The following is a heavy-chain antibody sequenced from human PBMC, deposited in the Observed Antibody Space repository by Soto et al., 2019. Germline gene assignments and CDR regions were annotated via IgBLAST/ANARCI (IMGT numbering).Heavy chain of an antibody. V-gene: IGHV3-30*18. CDR3: AKDPAAAGPFDY. D-gene: IGHD6-25*01. Sequence: GGSLRLSCAASGFSFSSYGMHWVRQAPGKGLEWVAVISYDGSNKYYADSVKGRFTISRDNSKNTLYLQMNSLRAEDTAVYYYAKDPAAAGPFDYWGQGT. CDR1: GFSFSSYG. J-gene: IGHJ4*02. CDR2: ISYDGSNK.